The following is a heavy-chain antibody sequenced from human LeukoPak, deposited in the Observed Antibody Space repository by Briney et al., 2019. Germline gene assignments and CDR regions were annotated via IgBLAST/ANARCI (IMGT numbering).Heavy chain of an antibody. CDR2: VYYSGST. J-gene: IGHJ5*02. CDR3: ARDTWDWFDP. V-gene: IGHV4-39*01. CDR1: GGSISSSNW. Sequence: SETLSLTCAVSGGSISSSNWWSWIRQPPGTGLEWIASVYYSGSTYYNPSLKSRVTMSVDTSKKQLSLKLSSVTAADTAVYYCARDTWDWFDPWGQGTLVTVSS.